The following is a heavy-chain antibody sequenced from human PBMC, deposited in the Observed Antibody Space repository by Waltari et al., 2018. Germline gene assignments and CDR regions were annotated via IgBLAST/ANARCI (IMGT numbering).Heavy chain of an antibody. Sequence: EVQLLESGGGLEQPGGSLSLSCAVSGFTFSNYAMSWVRQAPGKVLEWVSCVSVSSRNTYYADSVKGRFSISRDSSKSTLYLQMNSLRAEDTAVYYCTRGATGDCNAPSDYWGQGTLVTVSS. CDR1: GFTFSNYA. D-gene: IGHD2-21*02. CDR3: TRGATGDCNAPSDY. CDR2: VSVSSRNT. V-gene: IGHV3-23*01. J-gene: IGHJ4*02.